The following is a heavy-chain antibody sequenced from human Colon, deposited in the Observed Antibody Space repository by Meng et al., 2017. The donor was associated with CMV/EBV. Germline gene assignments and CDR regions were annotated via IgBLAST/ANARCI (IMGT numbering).Heavy chain of an antibody. CDR2: ISGTNDIT. J-gene: IGHJ4*02. V-gene: IGHV3-23*01. D-gene: IGHD3-3*01. Sequence: GGSLRLSCEASGFSFSDYAMSWVRQAPGKGLEWVARISGTNDITYYTESAKGRFTISRDNSKNTLYLQMNRLRAEDTAIYYCVKLHYDFWSGSYFWGQGTLVTVSS. CDR3: VKLHYDFWSGSYF. CDR1: GFSFSDYA.